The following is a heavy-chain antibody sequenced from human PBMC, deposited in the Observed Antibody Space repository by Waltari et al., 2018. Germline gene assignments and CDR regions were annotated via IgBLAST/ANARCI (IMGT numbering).Heavy chain of an antibody. D-gene: IGHD6-19*01. CDR1: GYTFSAYF. CDR3: ARDASTAVPEGDAFDI. Sequence: QVQLVQSGAEVKKPGASVKVSCKASGYTFSAYFMHWVRQAPGQGLEWMGRIDPNSGGTNYAQKFQGRVTMTRDTSISTIYMELSRLTFDDTALYYCARDASTAVPEGDAFDIWGQGTMIAVSA. CDR2: IDPNSGGT. V-gene: IGHV1-2*06. J-gene: IGHJ3*02.